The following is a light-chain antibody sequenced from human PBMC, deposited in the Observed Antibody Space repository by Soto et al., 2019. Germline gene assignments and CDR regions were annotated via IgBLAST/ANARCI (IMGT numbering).Light chain of an antibody. CDR3: QQYYSSPWT. CDR2: WAS. V-gene: IGKV4-1*01. CDR1: QSVLYSSNNMNY. Sequence: DVVLTQSPDSLAVSLGERATINCKSSQSVLYSSNNMNYLAWYQQKAGRPPKLLIYWASTRESGVPDRFGGSGSGTEFTLTISSLQAEDVAVYYCQQYYSSPWTFGQGTKGDIK. J-gene: IGKJ1*01.